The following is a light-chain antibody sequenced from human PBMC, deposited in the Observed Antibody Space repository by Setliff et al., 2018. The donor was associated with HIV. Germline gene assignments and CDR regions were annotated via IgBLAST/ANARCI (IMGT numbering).Light chain of an antibody. CDR3: SSYTSSSTLVV. V-gene: IGLV2-14*01. CDR1: SSDVGAYNY. CDR2: EVS. Sequence: SALTQPPSASGSPGQSVTISCTGTSSDVGAYNYVSWYQQHPGKAPKLMIYEVSNRPSGVSNRFSGSKSGNTASLTISGLQAEDEADYYCSSYTSSSTLVVFGGGTKVTVL. J-gene: IGLJ2*01.